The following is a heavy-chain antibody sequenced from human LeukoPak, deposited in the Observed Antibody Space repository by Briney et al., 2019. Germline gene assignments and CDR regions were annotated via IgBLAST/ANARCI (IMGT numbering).Heavy chain of an antibody. D-gene: IGHD2-2*01. CDR2: ISSSSSTM. Sequence: GGSLRLSCAASGFTFSTYNMNWVRQAPGKGLEWVSYISSSSSTMYYADSVKGRFTISRDNAKSSLYLQMNSLRAEDTAVYYCARSGGVVVPAEGPQGHYYYSYYMDVWDKGTTVTVSS. CDR3: ARSGGVVVPAEGPQGHYYYSYYMDV. J-gene: IGHJ6*03. V-gene: IGHV3-48*01. CDR1: GFTFSTYN.